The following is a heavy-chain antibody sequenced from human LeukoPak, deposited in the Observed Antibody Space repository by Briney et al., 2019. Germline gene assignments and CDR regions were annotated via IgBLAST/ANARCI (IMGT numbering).Heavy chain of an antibody. CDR3: AKGVSSPSFGWFDP. CDR1: GFTFSSDA. Sequence: GGSLRLSCAASGFTFSSDAMSWVRQAPGKWLEWGSAISGIGGSTYYADSVKGRFTISRDNSKNTLYPEMNSLRAEDTAVYYCAKGVSSPSFGWFDPWGQGTLVTVSS. CDR2: ISGIGGST. J-gene: IGHJ5*02. D-gene: IGHD2-2*01. V-gene: IGHV3-23*01.